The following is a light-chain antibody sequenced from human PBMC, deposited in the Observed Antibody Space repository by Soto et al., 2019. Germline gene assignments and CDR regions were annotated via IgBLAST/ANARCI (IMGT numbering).Light chain of an antibody. V-gene: IGLV2-8*01. Sequence: QPVLTQPPSASGSPGQSVTISCTGTSSDVGGYNFVSWYQQHPGKAPKLMIYEVTKRPSGVPSRFSGSKSGNTASLTVSGLQAEDEADYYCSSYAGSSNLGVFGGGTKLTVL. J-gene: IGLJ3*02. CDR2: EVT. CDR3: SSYAGSSNLGV. CDR1: SSDVGGYNF.